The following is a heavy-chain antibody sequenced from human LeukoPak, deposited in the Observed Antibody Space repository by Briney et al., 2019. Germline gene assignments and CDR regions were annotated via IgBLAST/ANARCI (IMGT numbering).Heavy chain of an antibody. J-gene: IGHJ4*02. V-gene: IGHV4-30-2*01. D-gene: IGHD3-10*01. CDR2: IYHSGST. CDR3: AARYYCGSGDY. Sequence: SQTLSLTCAVSGGSISSGGYSWSWIRQPPGKGLEWIGYIYHSGSTYYNPSLKSRVTISVDRSKNQFSLKLSSVTAADTAVYYCAARYYCGSGDYWGQGTLVTVSS. CDR1: GGSISSGGYS.